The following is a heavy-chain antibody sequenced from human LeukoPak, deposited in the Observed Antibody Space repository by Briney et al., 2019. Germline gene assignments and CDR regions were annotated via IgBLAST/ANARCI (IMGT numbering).Heavy chain of an antibody. D-gene: IGHD1-14*01. V-gene: IGHV4-39*01. CDR1: GDSISSGSYY. J-gene: IGHJ3*02. CDR3: ARQPGGTAAFDI. CDR2: IYYSGST. Sequence: SETLSLTCTVSGDSISSGSYYWGWVRQPPGKGLEWIASIYYSGSTNYNPSLKSRVTISVDTSKNQFSLKLSSVTAADTAVYYCARQPGGTAAFDIWGQGTMVTVSS.